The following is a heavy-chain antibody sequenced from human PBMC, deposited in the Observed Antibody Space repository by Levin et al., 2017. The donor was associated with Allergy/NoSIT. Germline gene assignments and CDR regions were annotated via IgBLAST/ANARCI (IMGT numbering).Heavy chain of an antibody. CDR2: INSDGSST. D-gene: IGHD3-3*01. J-gene: IGHJ1*01. CDR1: GFTFSSYW. Sequence: QAGGSLRLSCAASGFTFSSYWMHWVRQAPGKGLVWVSRINSDGSSTSYADSVKGRFTISRDNAKNTLYLQMNSLRAEDTAVYYCARDGGPKFSEWLLATYAEYFQHWGQGTLVTVSS. V-gene: IGHV3-74*01. CDR3: ARDGGPKFSEWLLATYAEYFQH.